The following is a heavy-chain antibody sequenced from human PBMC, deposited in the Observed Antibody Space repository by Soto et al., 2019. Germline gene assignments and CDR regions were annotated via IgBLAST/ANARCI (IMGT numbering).Heavy chain of an antibody. J-gene: IGHJ4*02. CDR1: GGTFSSYA. D-gene: IGHD2-15*01. V-gene: IGHV1-69*01. Sequence: QVQLVQSGAEVKKPGSSVKVSCKASGGTFSSYAISWVRQAPGQGLEWMGGIIPIFGTANYAQKFQGRVTITADESTSTAYMELSSLRSEGTAVYYCAEGYCSGGSCYSLFDYWGQGTLVTVSS. CDR2: IIPIFGTA. CDR3: AEGYCSGGSCYSLFDY.